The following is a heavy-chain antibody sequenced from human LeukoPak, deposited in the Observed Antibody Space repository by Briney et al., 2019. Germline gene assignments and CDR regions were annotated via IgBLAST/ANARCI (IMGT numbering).Heavy chain of an antibody. V-gene: IGHV4-59*08. Sequence: PSETLSLTCTASGGSISSSYCGWIRQPPGKGLEWIGYIYHSESTNYNPSLKSRVTISVDTSKNQFSLKLSSVIAADTAVYYCARQAGGTSGPFDYWGQGTLVTVSS. CDR3: ARQAGGTSGPFDY. CDR1: GGSISSSY. D-gene: IGHD4-23*01. J-gene: IGHJ4*02. CDR2: IYHSEST.